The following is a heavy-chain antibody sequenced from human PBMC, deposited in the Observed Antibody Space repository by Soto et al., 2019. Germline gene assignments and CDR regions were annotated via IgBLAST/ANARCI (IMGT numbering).Heavy chain of an antibody. J-gene: IGHJ6*02. CDR3: ARDDCSSTSCYLVYYYYGMDV. D-gene: IGHD2-2*01. CDR1: GFTFSSYG. Sequence: PGGSLRLSCAASGFTFSSYGMHWVRQAPGKGLEWVAVIWYDGSNKYYADSVKGRFTISRDNSKNTLYLQMNSLRAEDTAVYYCARDDCSSTSCYLVYYYYGMDVWGQGTTVTVSS. V-gene: IGHV3-33*01. CDR2: IWYDGSNK.